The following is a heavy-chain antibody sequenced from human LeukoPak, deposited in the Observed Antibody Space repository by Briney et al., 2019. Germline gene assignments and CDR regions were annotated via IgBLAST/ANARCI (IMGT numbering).Heavy chain of an antibody. V-gene: IGHV4-31*03. CDR3: ARVGSGDSGSYYMWPIVRLLPLVRYFDL. Sequence: PSETLSLTCTVSGGSISSGGYYWSWIRQHPGKGLEWIGYIYYSGSTNYNPSLKSRVAISVDKSKNQFSLKLSSVTAADTAVYYCARVGSGDSGSYYMWPIVRLLPLVRYFDLWGRGTLVTVSS. CDR1: GGSISSGGYY. D-gene: IGHD1-26*01. J-gene: IGHJ2*01. CDR2: IYYSGST.